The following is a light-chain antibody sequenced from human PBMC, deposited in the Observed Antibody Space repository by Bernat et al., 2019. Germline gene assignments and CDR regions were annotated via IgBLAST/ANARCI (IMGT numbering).Light chain of an antibody. CDR2: DAS. J-gene: IGKJ4*01. Sequence: EIVMTQSPAPLSVSPGERATLSCRASQSVSSNLAWYQQKPGQGPRLLIFDASTRATGIPARFSGSGSGTEFTLTISSLQSEDLAVYYCQQYNNWPPLTFGGGTKVEIK. CDR3: QQYNNWPPLT. V-gene: IGKV3-15*01. CDR1: QSVSSN.